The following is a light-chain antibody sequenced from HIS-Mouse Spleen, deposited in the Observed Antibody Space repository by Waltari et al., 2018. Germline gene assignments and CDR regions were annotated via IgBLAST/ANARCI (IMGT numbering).Light chain of an antibody. V-gene: IGLV2-11*01. CDR1: SSDVGGYNY. CDR2: DVS. CDR3: CSYAGSYTWV. Sequence: QSALTQPRSVSGSPGQSVTISCTGTSSDVGGYNYVSWYQQHPGKAPKLMIYDVSKRPSGFPDRFAGSKSGKTASLTISGLQAEDEADYYCCSYAGSYTWVFGGGTKLTVL. J-gene: IGLJ3*02.